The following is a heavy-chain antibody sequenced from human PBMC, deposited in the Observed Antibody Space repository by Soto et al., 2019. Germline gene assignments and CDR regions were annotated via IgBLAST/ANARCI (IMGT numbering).Heavy chain of an antibody. CDR3: ARGPTFGGVIVIPVGVDY. CDR1: GGSFSGYY. J-gene: IGHJ4*02. Sequence: QVQLQQWGAGLLKPSETLSLTCAVYGGSFSGYYWSWIRQPPGKGLEWIGEINHSGSTNYNPSLKSRVTISVDTSKNQCSLKLSSVTAADTAVYYCARGPTFGGVIVIPVGVDYWGQGTLVTVSS. CDR2: INHSGST. V-gene: IGHV4-34*01. D-gene: IGHD3-16*02.